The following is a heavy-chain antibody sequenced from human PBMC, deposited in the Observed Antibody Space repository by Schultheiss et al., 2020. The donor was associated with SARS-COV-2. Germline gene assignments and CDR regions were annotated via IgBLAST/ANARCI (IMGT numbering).Heavy chain of an antibody. V-gene: IGHV1-2*02. CDR2: INPNSGGT. J-gene: IGHJ6*02. D-gene: IGHD1-14*01. Sequence: ASVKVSCKASGYTFTSYGISWVRQAPGQGLEWMGWINPNSGGTNYAQKFQGRVTMTRDTSISTAYMELSRLRSDDTAVYYCASAGGLTPWDYGMDVWGQGTTVTVSS. CDR1: GYTFTSYG. CDR3: ASAGGLTPWDYGMDV.